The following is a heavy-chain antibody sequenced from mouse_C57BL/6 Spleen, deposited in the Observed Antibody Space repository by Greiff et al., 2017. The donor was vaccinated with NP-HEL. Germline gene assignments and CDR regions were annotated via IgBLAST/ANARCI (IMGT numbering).Heavy chain of an antibody. Sequence: EVNLVESGGDLVKPGGSLKLSCAASGFTFSSYGMSWVHQTPDKRLEWVATISSGGSYTYYPDSVKGRFTISRDNAKNTLYLQMSSLKSEDTAMYYCARHGRDAWFAYWGQGTLVTVSA. J-gene: IGHJ3*01. V-gene: IGHV5-6*01. CDR1: GFTFSSYG. D-gene: IGHD3-3*01. CDR2: ISSGGSYT. CDR3: ARHGRDAWFAY.